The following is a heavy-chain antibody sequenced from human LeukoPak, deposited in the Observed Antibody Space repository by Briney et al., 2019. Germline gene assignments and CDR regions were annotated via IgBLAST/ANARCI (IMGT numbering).Heavy chain of an antibody. D-gene: IGHD3-9*01. CDR2: INHSGST. CDR1: GGSVSSGSYY. Sequence: SETLSLTCTVSGGSVSSGSYYWSWIRQPPGKGLEWIGEINHSGSTNYNPSLKSRVTISVDTSKNQFSLKLSSVTAADTAVYYCASTGYDILTGLFGYWGQGTLVTVSS. CDR3: ASTGYDILTGLFGY. V-gene: IGHV4-39*07. J-gene: IGHJ4*02.